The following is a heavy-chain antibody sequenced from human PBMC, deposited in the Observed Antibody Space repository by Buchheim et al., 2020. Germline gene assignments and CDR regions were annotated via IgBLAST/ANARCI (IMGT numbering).Heavy chain of an antibody. Sequence: EVQLVESGGGLVQPGGSLRLSCAASGFTFSSYSMNWVRQAPGKGLEWVSYISSSSSTIYYADSVKGRFTISRDNEKNSLYLQMNSLRAEDTAVYYCARDSNRRNLYCSGGSCYSDYWGQGTL. D-gene: IGHD2-15*01. J-gene: IGHJ4*02. V-gene: IGHV3-48*01. CDR2: ISSSSSTI. CDR1: GFTFSSYS. CDR3: ARDSNRRNLYCSGGSCYSDY.